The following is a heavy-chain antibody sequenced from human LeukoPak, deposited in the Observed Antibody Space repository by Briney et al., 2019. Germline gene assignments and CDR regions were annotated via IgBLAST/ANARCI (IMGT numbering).Heavy chain of an antibody. CDR2: IWYDGSNK. CDR1: GFTFSSYG. J-gene: IGHJ4*02. Sequence: GGSLRLSCAASGFTFSSYGMHWVRQGPGKGLEWVAVIWYDGSNKYYADSVKGRFTISRDNSKNTLYLQMNSLRAEDTAVYYCARESYSGYDLPLGYWGQGTLVTVSS. D-gene: IGHD5-12*01. CDR3: ARESYSGYDLPLGY. V-gene: IGHV3-33*01.